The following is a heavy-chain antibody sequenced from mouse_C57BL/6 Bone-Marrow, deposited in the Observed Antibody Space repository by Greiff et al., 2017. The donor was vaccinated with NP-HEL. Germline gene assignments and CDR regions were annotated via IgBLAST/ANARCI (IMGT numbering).Heavy chain of an antibody. D-gene: IGHD2-1*01. V-gene: IGHV1-69*01. CDR1: GYTFTSYW. CDR3: ARGRGNPFAY. CDR2: IDPSDSYT. J-gene: IGHJ3*01. Sequence: QVQLQQPGAELVMPGASVKLSCKASGYTFTSYWMHWVKQRPGQGLEWIGEIDPSDSYTNYNQKFKGKSTLTVDKSSSTAYMQLSSLTSEDSAVYYCARGRGNPFAYWGQGTLVIVSA.